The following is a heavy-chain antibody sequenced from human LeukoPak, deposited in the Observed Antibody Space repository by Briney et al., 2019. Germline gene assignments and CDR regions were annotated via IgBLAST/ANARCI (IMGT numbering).Heavy chain of an antibody. D-gene: IGHD2-15*01. CDR2: INHSGST. Sequence: SETLSLTCAVYGGSFSGYYWSWIRQPPGEGLEWIGEINHSGSTNYNPSLKSRVTISVDTSKNQFSLKLSSVTAADTAVYYCARGGGYCSGGSCYSVWFDPWGQGTLVTISS. J-gene: IGHJ5*02. V-gene: IGHV4-34*01. CDR1: GGSFSGYY. CDR3: ARGGGYCSGGSCYSVWFDP.